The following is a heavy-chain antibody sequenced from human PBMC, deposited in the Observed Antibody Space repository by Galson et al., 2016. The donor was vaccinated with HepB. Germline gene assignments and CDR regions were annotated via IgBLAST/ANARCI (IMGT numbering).Heavy chain of an antibody. CDR2: ISANSPFT. CDR3: ARDPYGSAGYFDL. J-gene: IGHJ2*01. CDR1: EFTFTKYY. D-gene: IGHD4-17*01. V-gene: IGHV3-11*06. Sequence: SLRLSCAASEFTFTKYYMSWIRQAPGKGLEWISYISANSPFTYYADSVKGRFTISRDNAKDPLFLQMNSLRVEDTAVYYCARDPYGSAGYFDLWGRGTLVTVSS.